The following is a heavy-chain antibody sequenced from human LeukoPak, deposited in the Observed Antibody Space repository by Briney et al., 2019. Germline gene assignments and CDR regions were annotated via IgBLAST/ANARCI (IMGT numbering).Heavy chain of an antibody. CDR2: INPSGGST. CDR1: GYTFTSYY. Sequence: ASVKVSFKASGYTFTSYYMHWVRQAPGQGLEWMGIINPSGGSTSYAQKFQGRVTMTRDTSTSTVYMELSSLRSEDTAVYYCARDWSSGWYSLYYYYYGMDVWGQGTTVTVSS. J-gene: IGHJ6*02. V-gene: IGHV1-46*01. CDR3: ARDWSSGWYSLYYYYYGMDV. D-gene: IGHD6-19*01.